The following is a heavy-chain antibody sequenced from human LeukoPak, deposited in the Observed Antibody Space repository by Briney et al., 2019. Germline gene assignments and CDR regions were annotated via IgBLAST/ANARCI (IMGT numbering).Heavy chain of an antibody. Sequence: GGSLRLSCAVSGIIFSSYSMNWVRQAPGKGLEWVSSITINGGRTYYADSVKGRFTISRDNSKNTLNLQMNSLRAEDTAVYYCAKDRGSGWFGSDYWGQGTLVTVSS. D-gene: IGHD3-10*01. J-gene: IGHJ4*02. CDR3: AKDRGSGWFGSDY. CDR1: GIIFSSYS. CDR2: ITINGGRT. V-gene: IGHV3-23*01.